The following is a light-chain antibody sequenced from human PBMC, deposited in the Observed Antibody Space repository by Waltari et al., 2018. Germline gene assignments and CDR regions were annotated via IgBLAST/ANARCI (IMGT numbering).Light chain of an antibody. CDR3: GTWDDSLSRPV. V-gene: IGLV1-47*01. J-gene: IGLJ3*02. Sequence: QSVLTQPPSASGTPGQRVTISCSGSSSNIESNYVYWYQQFPGTAPKVLMFKNNQRPLGVADRFSASKSGASASLAISGLRSDDEADYYCGTWDDSLSRPVFGGGTKLTVL. CDR1: SSNIESNY. CDR2: KNN.